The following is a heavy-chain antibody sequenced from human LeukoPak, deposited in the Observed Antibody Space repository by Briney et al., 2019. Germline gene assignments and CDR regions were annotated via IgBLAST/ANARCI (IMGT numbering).Heavy chain of an antibody. CDR3: ASAKEWELPTTFDY. CDR1: GFILSDYY. CDR2: ISTSDRTT. V-gene: IGHV3-11*01. Sequence: PGGSLRLSCAASGFILSDYYMSWIRQAPGKGLEWVAYISTSDRTTYYADSVKGRFTISRDNAKNTLYLQMNSLRAEDTAVYYCASAKEWELPTTFDYWGQGTLVTVSS. J-gene: IGHJ4*02. D-gene: IGHD1-26*01.